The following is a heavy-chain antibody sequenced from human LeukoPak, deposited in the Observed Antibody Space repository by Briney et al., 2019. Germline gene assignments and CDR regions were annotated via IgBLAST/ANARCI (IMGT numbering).Heavy chain of an antibody. CDR2: IGSSSSYI. CDR1: GFTFSSYS. CDR3: ARGGAIGYCSGGSCYLFDY. J-gene: IGHJ4*02. Sequence: GGSLRLSCAASGFTFSSYSMNWVRQAPGKGLEWVSSIGSSSSYIYYADSVKGRFTISRDNAKNSLYLQMNSLRAEDTAVYYCARGGAIGYCSGGSCYLFDYWGQGTLVTVSS. D-gene: IGHD2-15*01. V-gene: IGHV3-21*01.